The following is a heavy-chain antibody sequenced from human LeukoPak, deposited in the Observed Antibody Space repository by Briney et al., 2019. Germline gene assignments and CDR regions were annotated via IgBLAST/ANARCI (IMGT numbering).Heavy chain of an antibody. CDR3: AREGTLHYDSSRFFDY. CDR2: INPSGGST. V-gene: IGHV1-46*01. CDR1: GYTFTSYY. J-gene: IGHJ4*02. D-gene: IGHD3-22*01. Sequence: ASVKVSCKASGYTFTSYYMHWVRQAPGQGLEWMGIINPSGGSTSYAQKFQGRVTMTRDTSTSTVYMELSSLRSEDTAVYYCAREGTLHYDSSRFFDYWGQGTLVTVSS.